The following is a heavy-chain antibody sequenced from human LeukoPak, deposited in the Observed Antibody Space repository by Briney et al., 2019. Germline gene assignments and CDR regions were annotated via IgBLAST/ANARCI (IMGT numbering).Heavy chain of an antibody. Sequence: ASVKVSCKASGYTFNTYGISCVRQAPGQRPEWMGWINADNGNTKYAQKFQGRVTMTTDTSTSTAYMDLRSLRSDDTAIYYCARDSPDGSGTYYNDSPDYWGQGTLVTVSS. CDR3: ARDSPDGSGTYYNDSPDY. V-gene: IGHV1-18*01. CDR1: GYTFNTYG. D-gene: IGHD3-10*01. CDR2: INADNGNT. J-gene: IGHJ4*02.